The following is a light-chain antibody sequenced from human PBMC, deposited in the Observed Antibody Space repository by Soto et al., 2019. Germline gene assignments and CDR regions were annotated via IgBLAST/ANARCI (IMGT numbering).Light chain of an antibody. CDR2: SAS. Sequence: EIVVTQSACTLSLSPGERATLSCRASQSVSSNLVWYQQKPGQAPRLLIYSASTRATGIPARFSGSGSGTEFSLTISSLQSEDFAIYYCQQYNKWPQTFGQGTKVDIK. V-gene: IGKV3-15*01. J-gene: IGKJ1*01. CDR1: QSVSSN. CDR3: QQYNKWPQT.